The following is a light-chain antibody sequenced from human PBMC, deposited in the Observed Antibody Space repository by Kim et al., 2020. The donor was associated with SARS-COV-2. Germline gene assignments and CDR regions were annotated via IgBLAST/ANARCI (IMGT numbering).Light chain of an antibody. CDR3: QAWDTATHVV. V-gene: IGLV3-1*01. CDR1: KLGDRY. Sequence: SYELTQPPSVSVSPGQTVSITCSGDKLGDRYACWYQQRPGQSPVLVIYEDDKRPSGIPERFSGSNSGNTATLTISGTQAMDEADYYCQAWDTATHVVFGGGTQLTVL. J-gene: IGLJ2*01. CDR2: EDD.